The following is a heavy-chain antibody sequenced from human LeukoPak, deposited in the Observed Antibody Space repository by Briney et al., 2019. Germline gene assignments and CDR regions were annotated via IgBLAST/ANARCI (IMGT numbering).Heavy chain of an antibody. CDR3: AKERRNGWYDFDN. D-gene: IGHD6-19*01. J-gene: IGHJ4*02. Sequence: GWSLRLSCSASGCSFSSYAMHWVRPAPGKGLEHVSGISSNGDNTYYADSEKGRFTISRDNSKNTLYLQMSSLRTEDTAVYYCAKERRNGWYDFDNWGQGTLVTVSS. V-gene: IGHV3-64D*06. CDR1: GCSFSSYA. CDR2: ISSNGDNT.